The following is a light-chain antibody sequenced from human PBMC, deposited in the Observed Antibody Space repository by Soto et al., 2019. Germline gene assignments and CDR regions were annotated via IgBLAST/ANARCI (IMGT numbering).Light chain of an antibody. CDR3: QVWDRNSDHQV. CDR2: EVN. V-gene: IGLV2-8*01. Sequence: QSALTQPPSASGSPGQSVAISCTGTSSDVGGYNYVSWYQQHPGKAPKLMIYEVNKRPSGVPDRFSGSKSGNTASLTVSGLQAEDEADYYCQVWDRNSDHQVFGGGTKVTVL. J-gene: IGLJ3*02. CDR1: SSDVGGYNY.